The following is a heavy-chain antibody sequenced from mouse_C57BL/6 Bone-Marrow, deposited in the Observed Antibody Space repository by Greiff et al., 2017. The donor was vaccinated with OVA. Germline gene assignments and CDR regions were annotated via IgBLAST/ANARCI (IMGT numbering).Heavy chain of an antibody. CDR1: GYSFTGYY. CDR3: AWDGYYGGCAY. V-gene: IGHV1-42*01. D-gene: IGHD2-3*01. Sequence: EVQLQESGPELVKPGASVKISCKASGYSFTGYYMNWVKQSPEKSLEWIGEINPSTGGTTYNQKFKAKATLTVDKSSSTAYMQLKSLTSEDSAVYNCAWDGYYGGCAYWGQGTLVTVSA. J-gene: IGHJ3*01. CDR2: INPSTGGT.